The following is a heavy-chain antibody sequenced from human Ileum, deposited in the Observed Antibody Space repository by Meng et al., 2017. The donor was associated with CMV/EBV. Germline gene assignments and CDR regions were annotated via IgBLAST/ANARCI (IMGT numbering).Heavy chain of an antibody. CDR1: YIGSSNW. CDR2: IYHSGTA. V-gene: IGHV4-4*01. J-gene: IGHJ3*02. Sequence: YIGSSNWWSWVRQSPGKGLEWIGKIYHSGTADYNPALKSRLIISVDKSKKQISLKLNSVTAADTAIYFCARGGAMVRGVADDAFDIWGPGTMVTVSS. D-gene: IGHD3-10*01. CDR3: ARGGAMVRGVADDAFDI.